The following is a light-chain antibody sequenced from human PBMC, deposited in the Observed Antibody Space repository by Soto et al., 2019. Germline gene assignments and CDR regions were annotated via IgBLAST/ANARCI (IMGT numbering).Light chain of an antibody. CDR1: QSVSSN. CDR2: GAS. CDR3: QQYNNWPRT. V-gene: IGKV3-15*01. J-gene: IGKJ1*01. Sequence: EIVMTQSPATLSVSPGERATLSCRASQSVSSNLAWYQQKAGQAPRLLIYGASTRATGIPARFSGSGSGTEFTLTISSLQSEDFALYYGQQYNNWPRTFGQGTNVEIK.